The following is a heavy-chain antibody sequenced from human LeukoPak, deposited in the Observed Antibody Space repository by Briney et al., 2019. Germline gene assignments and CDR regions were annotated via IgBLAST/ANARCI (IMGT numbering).Heavy chain of an antibody. CDR2: INPKSGGT. CDR3: ARDLYSASCTHAVCYTGPDY. J-gene: IGHJ4*02. Sequence: ASVKVSCKASGYTFTDFYLHWVRQAPGQGLEWMGWINPKSGGTNYAQKFQGRATMTRDTSVSTAYMELIRLRSDDTAVYYCARDLYSASCTHAVCYTGPDYWGQGTLVTVSS. V-gene: IGHV1-2*02. D-gene: IGHD2-8*01. CDR1: GYTFTDFY.